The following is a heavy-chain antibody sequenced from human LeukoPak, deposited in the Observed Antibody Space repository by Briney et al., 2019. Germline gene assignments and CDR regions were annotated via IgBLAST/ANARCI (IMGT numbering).Heavy chain of an antibody. CDR2: ISSSSSYI. Sequence: GGSLRLSCAASGFTFSSYSMNWVRQAPGKGLEWVSSISSSSSYIYYADSVKSRFTISRDNAKNSLYLQMNSLRAEDTAVYYCARVGYSGYDGASFDYWGQGTLVTVSS. CDR1: GFTFSSYS. CDR3: ARVGYSGYDGASFDY. D-gene: IGHD5-12*01. V-gene: IGHV3-21*01. J-gene: IGHJ4*02.